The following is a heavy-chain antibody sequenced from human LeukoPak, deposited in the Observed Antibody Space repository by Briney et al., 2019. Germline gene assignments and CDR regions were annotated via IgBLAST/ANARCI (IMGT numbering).Heavy chain of an antibody. CDR2: IWYHGNNE. CDR1: GFIFSSYG. J-gene: IGHJ6*02. D-gene: IGHD3-9*01. Sequence: PGGSLRLSCAASGFIFSSYGMHWVRQAPGKGLEWVAVIWYHGNNEEYGDSVKGRFTISRDNSKNTLYLQMNSLRADDSAVYYCARDRIILTSYPNYYGLDVWGQGTTVTVSS. V-gene: IGHV3-33*01. CDR3: ARDRIILTSYPNYYGLDV.